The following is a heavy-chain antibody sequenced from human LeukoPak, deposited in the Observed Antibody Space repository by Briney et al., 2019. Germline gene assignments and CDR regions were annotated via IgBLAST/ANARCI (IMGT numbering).Heavy chain of an antibody. D-gene: IGHD4-17*01. V-gene: IGHV3-49*03. J-gene: IGHJ4*02. CDR2: IRKKGYGETT. CDR1: GFSFGDDA. Sequence: RPGRSLRLSCTASGFSFGDDACRWFRQAPGRGLEFVSFIRKKGYGETTDYAASVRGRFTISRDDAKSTAYLQMNSLEIEDTALYYCSRGLHDYGDSNYYFDQWGRGTQVTVSS. CDR3: SRGLHDYGDSNYYFDQ.